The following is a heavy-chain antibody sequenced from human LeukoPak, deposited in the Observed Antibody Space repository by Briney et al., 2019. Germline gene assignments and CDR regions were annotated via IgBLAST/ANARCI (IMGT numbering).Heavy chain of an antibody. CDR1: GFTFSSYS. V-gene: IGHV3-21*01. J-gene: IGHJ4*02. CDR2: ISSSSSYI. D-gene: IGHD3-22*01. CDR3: AGPLDYYDSSGYYSTTPFDY. Sequence: GGSLRLSCAASGFTFSSYSMNWVGQAPGKGLEWVSSISSSSSYIYYADSVKGRFTISRDNAKNSLYLQMNSLRAEDTAVYYCAGPLDYYDSSGYYSTTPFDYWGQGTLVTVSS.